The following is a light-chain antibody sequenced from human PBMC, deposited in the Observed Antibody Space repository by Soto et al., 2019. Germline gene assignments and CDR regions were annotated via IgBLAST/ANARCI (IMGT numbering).Light chain of an antibody. CDR1: QSLTNSY. V-gene: IGKV3-15*01. CDR3: QQSSSWPLT. CDR2: GVS. Sequence: EIVMTQSPATLSVSPGERATLSCRASQSLTNSYLAWYQQKPGQAPRLLIYGVSTRATGIPARFSGSGSGTEFTLTISSLQSEDFAVYYCQQSSSWPLTFGGGTKVEIK. J-gene: IGKJ4*01.